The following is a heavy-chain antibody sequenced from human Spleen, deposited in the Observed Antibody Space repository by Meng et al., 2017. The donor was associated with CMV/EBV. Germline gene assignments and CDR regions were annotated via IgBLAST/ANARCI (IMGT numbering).Heavy chain of an antibody. CDR2: INPSSGST. CDR3: ARDWGMEWQLVLKNWFDP. V-gene: IGHV1-46*01. D-gene: IGHD6-13*01. CDR1: GYTFTSYY. Sequence: ASVKVSCKASGYTFTSYYIHWVRQAPGQGLEWMGIINPSSGSTTYSEKFRDRVTMTRDTSTTTVYMELSSLKSDDTAVYYCARDWGMEWQLVLKNWFDPWGQGTLVTVSS. J-gene: IGHJ5*02.